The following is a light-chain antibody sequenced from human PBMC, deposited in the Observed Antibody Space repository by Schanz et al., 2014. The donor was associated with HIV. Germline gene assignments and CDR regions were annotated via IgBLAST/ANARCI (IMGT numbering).Light chain of an antibody. Sequence: QSVLTQPPSASGSPGQSVTISCTGTSSDVGAYNYVSWYQQHPGKAPKLMIYDVSKRPSGVPARFSASKSGTSASLAITGIQVEDEADYYCCSYAGSYTYVFGTGTKLTVL. CDR1: SSDVGAYNY. CDR3: CSYAGSYTYV. V-gene: IGLV2-11*01. J-gene: IGLJ1*01. CDR2: DVS.